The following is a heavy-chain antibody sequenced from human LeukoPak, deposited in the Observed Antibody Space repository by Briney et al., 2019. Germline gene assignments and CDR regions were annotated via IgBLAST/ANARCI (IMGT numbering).Heavy chain of an antibody. V-gene: IGHV1-2*02. CDR1: GYTFTGYY. Sequence: VASVKVSCKASGYTFTGYYMHGVRQAPGQGLEWMGWINPNSGGTNYAQKFQGRDTMTRDTSISTAYMELSRLRSDDTAVYYCARGEQQWLAYYFDYWGQGTLVTVSS. D-gene: IGHD6-19*01. CDR2: INPNSGGT. J-gene: IGHJ4*02. CDR3: ARGEQQWLAYYFDY.